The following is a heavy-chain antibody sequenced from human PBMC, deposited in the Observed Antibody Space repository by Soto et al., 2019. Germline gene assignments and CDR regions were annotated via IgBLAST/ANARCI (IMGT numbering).Heavy chain of an antibody. Sequence: ASVKVSCKTSGYTFSNYGITWVRQAPGQPLEWLGWISLYSDGTNYAQKFQGRVSMTTDTSTTTAYMELRSLRSNDTAVYYCARVVPGAEAWFGPWGQGTLVTVSS. CDR3: ARVVPGAEAWFGP. V-gene: IGHV1-18*01. D-gene: IGHD2-2*01. CDR2: ISLYSDGT. CDR1: GYTFSNYG. J-gene: IGHJ5*02.